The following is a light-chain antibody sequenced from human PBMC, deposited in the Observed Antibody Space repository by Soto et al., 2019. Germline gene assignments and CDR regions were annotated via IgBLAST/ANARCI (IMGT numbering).Light chain of an antibody. V-gene: IGKV3-11*01. CDR2: DAS. J-gene: IGKJ2*01. CDR1: QSISSY. Sequence: EIVLTQSPATLSLSPGERATLSCRASQSISSYLAWYQQKPGQAPRLLINDASNRATGIPARFSGSGSGTDFTLTISSLGPEDFAVYYCQQRSNWPYTFGQGTKLEIK. CDR3: QQRSNWPYT.